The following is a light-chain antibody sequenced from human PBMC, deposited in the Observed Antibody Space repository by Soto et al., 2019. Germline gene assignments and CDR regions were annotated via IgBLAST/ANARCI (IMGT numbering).Light chain of an antibody. CDR1: SSDVGGYDF. J-gene: IGLJ2*01. Sequence: QSALTQPRSVSGAPGQSVTISCTGTSSDVGGYDFVSWYQQHPGKAPSLIIFDVDQRHSGVPDRFSGSKSVNTASLNIAGLRGEDEADYYCCSYAGSSFAIFGGGTKVTVL. CDR3: CSYAGSSFAI. V-gene: IGLV2-11*01. CDR2: DVD.